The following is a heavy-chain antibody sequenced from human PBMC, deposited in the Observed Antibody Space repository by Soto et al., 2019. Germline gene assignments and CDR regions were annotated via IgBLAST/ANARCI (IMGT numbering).Heavy chain of an antibody. D-gene: IGHD3-16*01. CDR1: GFTFSSYG. Sequence: QVQLVQSGAEVKKPGASVKVSCKTSGFTFSSYGISWVRQAPGQGLEWMGWINVDDGKTYHAQKIQGRVTMTTDTSTSTAYMDRRSLRSDDTAVYYCAMSPGGRVVGSWGQGTLVIVSS. CDR3: AMSPGGRVVGS. J-gene: IGHJ5*02. V-gene: IGHV1-18*01. CDR2: INVDDGKT.